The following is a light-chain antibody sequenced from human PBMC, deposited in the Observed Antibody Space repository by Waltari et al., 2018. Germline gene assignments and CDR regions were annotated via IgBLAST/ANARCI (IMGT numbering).Light chain of an antibody. V-gene: IGKV4-1*01. CDR1: QTLLYNANSRNY. J-gene: IGKJ3*01. CDR2: WAS. CDR3: QQYYIIPFT. Sequence: DIVMTQSPESLAVSLGERATINCKSSQTLLYNANSRNYLAGYQQKPGQPRKLLIYWASTRESVVADRFSGSGSGTDFTLTISSLQAEDVAVYSCQQYYIIPFTFGPGTKVDIK.